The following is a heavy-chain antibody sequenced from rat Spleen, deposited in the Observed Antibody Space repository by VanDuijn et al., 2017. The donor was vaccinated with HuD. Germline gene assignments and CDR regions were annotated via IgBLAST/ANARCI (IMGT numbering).Heavy chain of an antibody. CDR1: GFTFSNYD. V-gene: IGHV5-25*01. CDR3: TTWDYYDNRFDY. Sequence: EVQLVESGGGLVQPGRSMKLSCAASGFTFSNYDMAWVRQAPTKGLEWVASISTGGGNTYYRDSVKGRFTISRDNAKTTLYLQMNSLRSEDTATYYCTTWDYYDNRFDYLGQGVMVTVSS. CDR2: ISTGGGNT. D-gene: IGHD1-6*01. J-gene: IGHJ2*01.